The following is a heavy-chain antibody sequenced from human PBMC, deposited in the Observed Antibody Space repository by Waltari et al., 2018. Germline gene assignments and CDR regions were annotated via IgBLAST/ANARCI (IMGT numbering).Heavy chain of an antibody. CDR2: IWYDGSNK. CDR1: GFTFSSYG. D-gene: IGHD6-6*01. CDR3: ARERRPSIAARPNWFDP. J-gene: IGHJ5*02. Sequence: QVQLVESGGGVVQPGRSLRLSCAASGFTFSSYGMHLLRQAPGKGLEWVAVIWYDGSNKYYADSGKGRFTISRDNSKNTLYLQMNSLRAEDTAVYYCARERRPSIAARPNWFDPWGQGTLVTVSS. V-gene: IGHV3-33*01.